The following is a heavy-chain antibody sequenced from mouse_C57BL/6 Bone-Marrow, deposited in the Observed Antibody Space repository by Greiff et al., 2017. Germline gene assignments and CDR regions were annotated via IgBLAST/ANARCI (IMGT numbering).Heavy chain of an antibody. D-gene: IGHD6-1*01. Sequence: QVQLQQSGAELMKPGASVKLSCKATGYTFTGYWIEWVKQRPGHGLEWIGEILPGGGSTNYNEKFKGKATFTADTSSNTAYMQLSSLTTEDSAIXSWASELAGPFGWYFDFWGTGTTLTVSS. CDR3: ASELAGPFGWYFDF. CDR1: GYTFTGYW. V-gene: IGHV1-9*01. J-gene: IGHJ1*03. CDR2: ILPGGGST.